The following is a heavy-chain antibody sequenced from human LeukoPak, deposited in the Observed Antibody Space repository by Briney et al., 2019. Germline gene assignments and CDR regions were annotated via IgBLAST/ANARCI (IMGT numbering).Heavy chain of an antibody. Sequence: PGGSLRLSCAASGFPFSRFGMHWVRQAPGKGLEWVAFIRHDESNKYYADSVKGRFTISRDISKNTLYLQMNSLRTEDTALYYCARRACGYSQPYDYWGQGTLVTVSS. CDR2: IRHDESNK. CDR3: ARRACGYSQPYDY. D-gene: IGHD4-23*01. CDR1: GFPFSRFG. J-gene: IGHJ4*02. V-gene: IGHV3-30*02.